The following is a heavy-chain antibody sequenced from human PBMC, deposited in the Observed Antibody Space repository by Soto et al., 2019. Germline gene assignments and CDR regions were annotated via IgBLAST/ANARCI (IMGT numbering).Heavy chain of an antibody. J-gene: IGHJ4*02. CDR3: ARGSSNWAYYFDF. CDR1: GFTFSSYS. Sequence: EVHLVESGGGLVQPGGSLRLSCAASGFTFSSYSLNWVRQAPGKGLEWVSYITSSGTTVYYADSVRGRFTISRDNAKNSLYLQMNSLRDDDTAVYCGARGSSNWAYYFDFWGQGTLVTVSS. D-gene: IGHD6-13*01. CDR2: ITSSGTTV. V-gene: IGHV3-48*02.